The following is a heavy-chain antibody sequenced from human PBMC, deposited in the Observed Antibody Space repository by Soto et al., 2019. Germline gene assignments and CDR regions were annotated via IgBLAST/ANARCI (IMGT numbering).Heavy chain of an antibody. CDR3: AREGYCSSTSCYYYGMDV. D-gene: IGHD2-2*01. CDR2: IYYSGST. J-gene: IGHJ6*02. V-gene: IGHV4-59*01. Sequence: SETLSLTCTVSGGSISSYYWSWIRQPPGKGLEWIGYIYYSGSTNYNPSLKSRVTISVDTSKNQFPLKLSSVTAADTAVYYCAREGYCSSTSCYYYGMDVWGQGTTVTVSS. CDR1: GGSISSYY.